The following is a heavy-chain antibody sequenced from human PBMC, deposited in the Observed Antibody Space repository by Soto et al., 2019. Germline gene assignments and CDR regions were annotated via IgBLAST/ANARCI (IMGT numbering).Heavy chain of an antibody. CDR3: ARDGLRFLEWLFFDCYYYGMDV. Sequence: ASVKVSCKASGYTFTSYGISWVRQAPGQGLEWMGWISAYNGNTNYAQKLQGRVTMTTDTSTSTAYMELRSLRSDDTAVYYCARDGLRFLEWLFFDCYYYGMDVWGQGTTVTVS. V-gene: IGHV1-18*01. J-gene: IGHJ6*02. CDR1: GYTFTSYG. D-gene: IGHD3-3*01. CDR2: ISAYNGNT.